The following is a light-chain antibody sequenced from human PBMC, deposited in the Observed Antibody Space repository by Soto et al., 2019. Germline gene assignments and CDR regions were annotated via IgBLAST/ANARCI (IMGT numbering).Light chain of an antibody. V-gene: IGKV3D-20*01. J-gene: IGKJ2*01. CDR3: HQYGNLPLNT. Sequence: ETVLTQSPATLSLSPGERATLSCGASQSVSSTYLTWYQQKPGLAPRLLIYDASTRATGIPDRFSGSGSGTDCTLTISRLEPEDFAVYYCHQYGNLPLNTFGQGTRLEIK. CDR1: QSVSSTY. CDR2: DAS.